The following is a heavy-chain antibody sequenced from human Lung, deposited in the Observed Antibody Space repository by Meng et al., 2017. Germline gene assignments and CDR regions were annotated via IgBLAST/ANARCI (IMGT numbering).Heavy chain of an antibody. V-gene: IGHV3-53*04. CDR2: IYSGGTI. CDR3: ARDRVAEADGRYFDL. D-gene: IGHD6-19*01. Sequence: LGGCGGGLVRSGGSLRTSCAVPGFSVSTNYMTWVRQAPGKGLEWISIIYSGGTIYYADTVRGRFTISRHTSKNTLYLQMNNLGEEDTAMYYCARDRVAEADGRYFDLWGRGTLVTVSS. CDR1: GFSVSTNY. J-gene: IGHJ2*01.